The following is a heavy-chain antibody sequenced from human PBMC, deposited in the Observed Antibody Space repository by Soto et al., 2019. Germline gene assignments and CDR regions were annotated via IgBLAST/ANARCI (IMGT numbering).Heavy chain of an antibody. D-gene: IGHD2-15*01. CDR2: MYHSGTS. Sequence: PSETLSLTCGVSGASITSNNWWTWVRQSPGRGLEWIGEMYHSGTSYYNPSLKSRVTISVDKSMNQFSLRLNSVTAADTAVYYCATSSRHRHDSWGQGTLVTVSS. V-gene: IGHV4-4*02. CDR1: GASITSNNW. J-gene: IGHJ4*02. CDR3: ATSSRHRHDS.